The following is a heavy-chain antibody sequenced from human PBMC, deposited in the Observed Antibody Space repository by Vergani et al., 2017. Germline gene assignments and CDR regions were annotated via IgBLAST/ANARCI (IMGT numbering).Heavy chain of an antibody. CDR1: GYSISSGYY. J-gene: IGHJ4*02. CDR2: IYHSGST. Sequence: QVQLQESGPGVVKPSQTLSLTCAVSGYSISSGYYWGWIRQPPGKGLEWIGSIYHSGSTYYNPSLKSRVTISVDTSKNQFSLKLSSVTAADTAVYYCARGGVGVTTRIDYWGQGTLVTVSS. D-gene: IGHD1-26*01. V-gene: IGHV4-38-2*01. CDR3: ARGGVGVTTRIDY.